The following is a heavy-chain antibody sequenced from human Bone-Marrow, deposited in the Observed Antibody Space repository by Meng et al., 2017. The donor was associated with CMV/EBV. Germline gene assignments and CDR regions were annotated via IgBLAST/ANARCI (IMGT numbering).Heavy chain of an antibody. CDR2: IYYSGST. Sequence: SETLSLTCTVSGGSISSYYWSWIRQPPGKGLEWIGYIYYSGSTNYNPSLKSRVTISVDTSKNQFSLKLSSVTAADTAVYYCARAQMATITAFDYWGQGTVVTVSS. J-gene: IGHJ4*02. V-gene: IGHV4-59*01. CDR3: ARAQMATITAFDY. CDR1: GGSISSYY. D-gene: IGHD5-24*01.